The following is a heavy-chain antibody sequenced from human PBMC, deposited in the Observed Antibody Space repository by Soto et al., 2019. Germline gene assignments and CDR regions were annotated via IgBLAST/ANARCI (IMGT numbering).Heavy chain of an antibody. CDR1: GYSFTSYW. CDR2: IYPGDSDT. Sequence: PGESLKISCKGSGYSFTSYWIGWVRQMPGKGLEWMGIIYPGDSDTRYSPSFQGQVTISADKSISTAYLQWSSLKASDTAMYYCARLSYYDFWSGYYTGAFDIWGQGTMVTVSS. J-gene: IGHJ3*02. CDR3: ARLSYYDFWSGYYTGAFDI. V-gene: IGHV5-51*01. D-gene: IGHD3-3*01.